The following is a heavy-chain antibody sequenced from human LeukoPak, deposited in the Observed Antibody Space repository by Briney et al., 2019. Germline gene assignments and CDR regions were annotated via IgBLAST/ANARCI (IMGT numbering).Heavy chain of an antibody. CDR3: AKGQNGALRDY. CDR1: GFTFSSYA. D-gene: IGHD4-17*01. CDR2: ISTSGADA. J-gene: IGHJ4*02. Sequence: GGSLRLCCTASGFTFSSYAMVWVRQAPRKGLEWVSAISTSGADASYADSVKGRFTVSRDNSKNTLSLQMNSLRADDTALYYCAKGQNGALRDYWGQGTLVTVSS. V-gene: IGHV3-23*01.